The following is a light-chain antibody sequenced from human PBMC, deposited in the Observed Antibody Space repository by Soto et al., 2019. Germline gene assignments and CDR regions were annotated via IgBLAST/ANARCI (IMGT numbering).Light chain of an antibody. CDR3: QQYNNWPLIT. CDR1: QSGSSSY. V-gene: IGKV3D-15*01. CDR2: GAS. Sequence: EIVLTQSPGTLSLSPGERATLSCRASQSGSSSYLAWYQQKPGQAPRLLIYGASSRATGIPARFSGSGSGTEFTLTISSLQSEDFAVYYCQQYNNWPLITFGQGTRPAI. J-gene: IGKJ5*01.